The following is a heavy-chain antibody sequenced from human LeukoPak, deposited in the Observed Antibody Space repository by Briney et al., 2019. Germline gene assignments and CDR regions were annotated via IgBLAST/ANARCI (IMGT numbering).Heavy chain of an antibody. V-gene: IGHV3-23*01. CDR3: ATILRFLASNWFDP. Sequence: GGSLSLSCAASGFTFSSFAMSGVPRAPGKGREGVSAISGSGGSTYYADSVKGRFTISRDNSKNTLYLQMNSLRAEDTAVYYCATILRFLASNWFDPWGQGTLVTVSS. J-gene: IGHJ5*02. CDR2: ISGSGGST. D-gene: IGHD3-3*01. CDR1: GFTFSSFA.